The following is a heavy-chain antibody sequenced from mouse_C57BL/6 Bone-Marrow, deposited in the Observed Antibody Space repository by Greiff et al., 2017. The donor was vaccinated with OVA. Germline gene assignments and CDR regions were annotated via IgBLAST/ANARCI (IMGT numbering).Heavy chain of an antibody. V-gene: IGHV1-64*01. J-gene: IGHJ4*01. D-gene: IGHD1-1*01. CDR2: IHPNSGST. CDR3: ARGLRSYAMDY. Sequence: QVQLQQPGAELVKPGASVKLSCKASGYTFTSYWMHWVKQRPGQGLEWIGMIHPNSGSTNYNEKFKSKASLTVDKSSSTAYMQLSSLTSEDSAVYYCARGLRSYAMDYWGQGTSVTVSS. CDR1: GYTFTSYW.